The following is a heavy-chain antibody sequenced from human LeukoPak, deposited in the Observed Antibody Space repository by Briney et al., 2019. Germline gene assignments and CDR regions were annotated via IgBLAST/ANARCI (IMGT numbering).Heavy chain of an antibody. CDR3: AREHSGGGNYYDSSGYYRSFDY. CDR1: GFTFSSYS. CDR2: ISSSRSYI. D-gene: IGHD3-22*01. V-gene: IGHV3-21*01. Sequence: PGGSLRLSCAPSGFTFSSYSMNWVRQVPGKGLEWVSYISSSRSYIYYADSVKGRFTISRDNAKNSLYLQMSSLRVEDTAVYYCAREHSGGGNYYDSSGYYRSFDYWGQGTPVTVSS. J-gene: IGHJ4*02.